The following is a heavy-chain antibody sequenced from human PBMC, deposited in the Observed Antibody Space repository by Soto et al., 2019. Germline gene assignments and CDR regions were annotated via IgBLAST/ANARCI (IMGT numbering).Heavy chain of an antibody. CDR1: GFTFNSYA. Sequence: PXGSLRLACAASGFTFNSYAMNWVRQAPGKGLAWVSAIGTDGNTYYANSVKGRFTISRDNSRTTLYLQMNSLRVEDTALYYCVRKYPGTRPFDYWGQGTPVTVYS. J-gene: IGHJ4*01. CDR3: VRKYPGTRPFDY. V-gene: IGHV3-23*01. CDR2: IGTDGNT. D-gene: IGHD2-2*01.